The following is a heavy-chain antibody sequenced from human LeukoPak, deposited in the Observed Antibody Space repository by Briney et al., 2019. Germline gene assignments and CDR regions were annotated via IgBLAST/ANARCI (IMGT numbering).Heavy chain of an antibody. V-gene: IGHV4-34*01. CDR3: ARDRNRYGNFDC. D-gene: IGHD5-18*01. J-gene: IGHJ4*01. Sequence: SETLSLTCAVYGGSFSGYYWSWIRQPPGKGLEWIGEINHSGSTYYNPSLKSQVTISVDTSTNQFSLKLSSVTAADTAMYYCARDRNRYGNFDCWGQGTLVTVSS. CDR1: GGSFSGYY. CDR2: INHSGST.